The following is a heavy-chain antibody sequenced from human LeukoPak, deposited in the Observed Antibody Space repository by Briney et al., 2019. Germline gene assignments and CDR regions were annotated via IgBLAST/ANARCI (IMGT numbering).Heavy chain of an antibody. J-gene: IGHJ4*02. CDR2: IKEDGSAQ. Sequence: GGSLRLSCAASGFTLRNNWITWVRQAPGKGLEWVAHIKEDGSAQNYIDSVKGRFTISRDNAKNSLFLQMNSVRAEDTAIYYCARDLGWFHFDSWGQGTLVTVSS. CDR3: ARDLGWFHFDS. D-gene: IGHD2-15*01. CDR1: GFTLRNNW. V-gene: IGHV3-7*01.